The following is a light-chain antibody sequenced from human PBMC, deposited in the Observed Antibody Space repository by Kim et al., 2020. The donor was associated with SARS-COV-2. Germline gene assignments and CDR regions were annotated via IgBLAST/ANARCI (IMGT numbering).Light chain of an antibody. Sequence: VSPGGRATLSCRASQSVRSKLAWYQQKPGQAPRLLIFGVSTRATGIPARFSGSGSGTYFTLTISSLQSEDFAVYYCQQYYNWPPYTFGQGTKLEI. V-gene: IGKV3-15*01. CDR3: QQYYNWPPYT. CDR2: GVS. CDR1: QSVRSK. J-gene: IGKJ2*01.